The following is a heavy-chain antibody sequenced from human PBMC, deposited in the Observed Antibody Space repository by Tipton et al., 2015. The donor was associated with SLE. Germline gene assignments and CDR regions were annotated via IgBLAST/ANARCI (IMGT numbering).Heavy chain of an antibody. CDR2: IHHSGIT. J-gene: IGHJ4*02. V-gene: IGHV4-39*07. CDR1: GGSINTSSYY. CDR3: ARGYSGYDYRTFDH. Sequence: TLSLTCTVSGGSINTSSYYWGWIRQAPGKGLEWIGTIHHSGITYYNPSLKSRVAISVDTSKNQFSLKVRSVTAADTAVYYCARGYSGYDYRTFDHWGQGTLVTVSS. D-gene: IGHD5-12*01.